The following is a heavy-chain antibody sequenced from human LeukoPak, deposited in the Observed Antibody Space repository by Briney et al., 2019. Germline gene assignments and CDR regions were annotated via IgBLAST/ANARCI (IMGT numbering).Heavy chain of an antibody. CDR3: ARGYYQTILTYYYYGMDV. D-gene: IGHD3-3*01. CDR1: GGTFSSYA. V-gene: IGHV1-69*06. Sequence: SVKVSCKASGGTFSSYAISWVRQVPGQGLEWMGGIIPIFGTANYAQKFQGRVTITADKSTSTAYMELSSLRSEDTAVYYCARGYYQTILTYYYYGMDVWGKGTTVTVSS. J-gene: IGHJ6*04. CDR2: IIPIFGTA.